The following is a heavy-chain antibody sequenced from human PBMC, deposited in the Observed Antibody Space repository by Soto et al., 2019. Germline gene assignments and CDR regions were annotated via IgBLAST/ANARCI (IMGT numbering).Heavy chain of an antibody. D-gene: IGHD6-19*01. CDR3: ARDYGIAVAGTLYWYFDL. CDR1: GFHFSSYA. CDR2: ISYDGSNK. Sequence: LRLSCAASGFHFSSYAMRWVRQAPSKGLEWVAVISYDGSNKYYADSVKGRFTISRDNSKNTLYLQMNSLRAEDTAVYYCARDYGIAVAGTLYWYFDLWGRGTLVTVSS. J-gene: IGHJ2*01. V-gene: IGHV3-30-3*01.